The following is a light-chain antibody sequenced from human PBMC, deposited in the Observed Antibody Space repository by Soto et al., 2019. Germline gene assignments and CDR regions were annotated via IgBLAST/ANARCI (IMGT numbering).Light chain of an antibody. CDR1: SSDIGGFNY. V-gene: IGLV2-14*03. J-gene: IGLJ2*01. Sequence: QSALTQPASVSGSPRQSITISCNGTSSDIGGFNYVSWYQQHPGKAPTLIIYEVSNRPSGISHRFSSSKSGDTASLTISGLQAEDEADYYCSSFTNTTTLVLFGGGTQLTVL. CDR2: EVS. CDR3: SSFTNTTTLVL.